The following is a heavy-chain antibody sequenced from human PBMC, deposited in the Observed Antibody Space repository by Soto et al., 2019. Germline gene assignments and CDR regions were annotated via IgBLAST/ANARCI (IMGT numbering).Heavy chain of an antibody. V-gene: IGHV3-23*01. Sequence: GGPLRVSCAASGFTFSHYAMSWFRHAPGKRLEWVSAISVSVGSTYYADSVEGRFTVCRDNSKNTLFLHMNSLRADDTAVYYCAKDPNSGSPNWYRFDYWGQGTLVTVS. J-gene: IGHJ4*02. CDR3: AKDPNSGSPNWYRFDY. D-gene: IGHD3-10*01. CDR1: GFTFSHYA. CDR2: ISVSVGST.